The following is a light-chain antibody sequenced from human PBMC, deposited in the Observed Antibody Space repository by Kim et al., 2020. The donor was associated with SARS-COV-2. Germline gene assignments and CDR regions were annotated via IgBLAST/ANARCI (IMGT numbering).Light chain of an antibody. CDR1: QSVSSC. V-gene: IGKV1-5*03. CDR2: KAS. J-gene: IGKJ2*01. Sequence: DIQLTQSPSTLSASVGARVTFTCRASQSVSSCLAWYQQKPGKAHKLLIEKASTLEGGVPSRYSGRGSGTEFTLTINTLQPDDFATYSCQQYHSHPYTFGQGTKLEI. CDR3: QQYHSHPYT.